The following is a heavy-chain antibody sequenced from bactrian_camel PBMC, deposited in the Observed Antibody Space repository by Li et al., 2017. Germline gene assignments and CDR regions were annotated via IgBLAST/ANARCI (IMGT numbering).Heavy chain of an antibody. D-gene: IGHD4*01. CDR3: TAEQPETVCLLSTITYGRY. J-gene: IGHJ4*01. V-gene: IGHV3S53*01. CDR1: GKTEGLEGYYC. Sequence: HVQLVESGGGPVQAGGSLRLSCEASGKTEGLEGYYCMAWFRQAAGKEREVVAVRDSEGNFNYADSVKGRFTVSLDKAKNKLYLEMNNLKPEDTGMYYCTAEQPETVCLLSTITYGRYRGQGTQVTV. CDR2: RDSEGNF.